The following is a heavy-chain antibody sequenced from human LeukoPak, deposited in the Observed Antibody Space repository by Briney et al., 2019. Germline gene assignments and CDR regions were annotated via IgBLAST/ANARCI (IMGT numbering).Heavy chain of an antibody. V-gene: IGHV5-51*01. J-gene: IGHJ3*02. Sequence: TGESLKISCEGSGYSFTSYWIGWVRQMPGRGLEWMGIIYPGDSDTRYSPSFQGQVTISADKSISTAYLQWSSLKASDTAMYYCASLYWNSYAFDIWGQGTMVTVSS. CDR2: IYPGDSDT. CDR1: GYSFTSYW. CDR3: ASLYWNSYAFDI. D-gene: IGHD1-7*01.